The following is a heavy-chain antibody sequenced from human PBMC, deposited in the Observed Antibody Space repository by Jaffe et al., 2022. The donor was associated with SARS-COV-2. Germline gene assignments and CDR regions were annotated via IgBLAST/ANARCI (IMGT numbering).Heavy chain of an antibody. J-gene: IGHJ3*02. D-gene: IGHD1-1*01. V-gene: IGHV3-48*02. CDR1: GFTFSSYA. Sequence: EVQLVESGGGLVQPGGSLRLSCAASGFTFSSYAMHWVRQAPGKGLEWVSCVSRGSGTLYYADSVKGRFTVSRDNAKNSLYLQMSSLRDEDTAVYFCARGAPDNWHAFDIWGQGTMVTVSS. CDR2: VSRGSGTL. CDR3: ARGAPDNWHAFDI.